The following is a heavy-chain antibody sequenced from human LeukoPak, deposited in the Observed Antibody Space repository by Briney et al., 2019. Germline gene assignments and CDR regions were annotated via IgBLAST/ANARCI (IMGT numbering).Heavy chain of an antibody. CDR2: INHSGST. CDR3: ARGLGGSYQNDY. V-gene: IGHV4-34*01. D-gene: IGHD1-26*01. Sequence: PSETLSLTCAVYGGSFSGYYWSWIRQPPGKGLEWIGEINHSGSTNYNPSLKSRVTISVDTSKNQFSLKLSSATAADTAVYYCARGLGGSYQNDYWGQGTLVTVSS. CDR1: GGSFSGYY. J-gene: IGHJ4*02.